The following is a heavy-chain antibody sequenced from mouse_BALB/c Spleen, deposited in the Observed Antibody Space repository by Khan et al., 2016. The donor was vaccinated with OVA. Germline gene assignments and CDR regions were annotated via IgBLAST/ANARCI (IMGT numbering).Heavy chain of an antibody. CDR2: IDPENDNT. CDR3: ARDGYSPWFAY. Sequence: EVELVESGAELVRPGALVNLSCKASGFDIKDYYMHWVKQRPEQGLEWIGWIDPENDNTIYDPKFQGKASITSDTSSNTAYLQLSSLTSEDTAVYYCARDGYSPWFAYWGQGTLGTVSA. CDR1: GFDIKDYY. D-gene: IGHD2-3*01. J-gene: IGHJ3*01. V-gene: IGHV14-1*02.